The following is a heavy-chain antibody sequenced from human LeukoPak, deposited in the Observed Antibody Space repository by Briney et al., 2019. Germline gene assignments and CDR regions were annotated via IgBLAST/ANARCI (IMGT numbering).Heavy chain of an antibody. J-gene: IGHJ4*02. V-gene: IGHV3-23*01. CDR2: ISGSGGST. CDR1: GFTFSSYA. CDR3: AKRVVPARHFDY. Sequence: GGSLTLSCAASGFTFSSYAMSWVRQAPGKGLEWVSAISGSGGSTYYADSVKGRFTISRDNSKNTLYLQMNSLRAEDTAVYYCAKRVVPARHFDYWGQGTLVTVSS. D-gene: IGHD2-2*01.